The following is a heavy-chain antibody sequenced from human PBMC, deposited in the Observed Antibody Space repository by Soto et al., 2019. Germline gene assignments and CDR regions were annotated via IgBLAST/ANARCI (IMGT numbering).Heavy chain of an antibody. V-gene: IGHV1-69*13. CDR2: IIPIFGTA. J-gene: IGHJ5*02. CDR1: GGTFSSYA. CDR3: ARSGEADNEILTGYYRGSWFDP. Sequence: ASVKVSCKASGGTFSSYAISWVRQAPGQGLEWMGGIIPIFGTANYAQKFQGRVTITADESTSTAYMELSSLRSEDTAVYYCARSGEADNEILTGYYRGSWFDPWGQGTLVTVSS. D-gene: IGHD3-9*01.